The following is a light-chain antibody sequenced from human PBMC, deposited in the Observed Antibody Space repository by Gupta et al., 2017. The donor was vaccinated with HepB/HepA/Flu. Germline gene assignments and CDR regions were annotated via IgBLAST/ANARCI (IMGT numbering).Light chain of an antibody. Sequence: EIVLTHSPASLSLSPGARATLACRASQSVSTYLAWYQQKPGQAPRLLIYDASKRATGTPARFSGSGSGTDFTLTISTLEPEDFAVYYCQQRSGWPPTFGGGSKVEIK. CDR3: QQRSGWPPT. J-gene: IGKJ4*01. CDR1: QSVSTY. CDR2: DAS. V-gene: IGKV3-11*01.